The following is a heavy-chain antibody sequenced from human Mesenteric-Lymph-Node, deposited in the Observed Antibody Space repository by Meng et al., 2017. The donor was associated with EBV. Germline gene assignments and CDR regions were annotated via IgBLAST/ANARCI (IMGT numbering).Heavy chain of an antibody. V-gene: IGHV1-3*01. CDR2: GKGNT. J-gene: IGHJ4*02. Sequence: GKGNTKYSQKFQGRVTITADESTSTAYMELSSLRSEDTAVYYCARVQYDYVWGSYRQYYFDYWGQGTLVTVSS. D-gene: IGHD3-16*02. CDR3: ARVQYDYVWGSYRQYYFDY.